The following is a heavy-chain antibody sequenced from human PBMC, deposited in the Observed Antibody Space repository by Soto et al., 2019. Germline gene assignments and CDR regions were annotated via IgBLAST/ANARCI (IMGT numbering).Heavy chain of an antibody. D-gene: IGHD3-22*01. CDR1: GDSISSSNYY. CDR3: ARSNSGYYKWFDS. J-gene: IGHJ5*01. CDR2: IYYSGTT. Sequence: SETLSLTCTVSGDSISSSNYYWGWIRQPPGKGLEWIANIYYSGTTYCNPSLKSRVAISVDTSKNHFSLKLSSVTAADTAIYYCARSNSGYYKWFDSSGQGTLVTVSS. V-gene: IGHV4-39*02.